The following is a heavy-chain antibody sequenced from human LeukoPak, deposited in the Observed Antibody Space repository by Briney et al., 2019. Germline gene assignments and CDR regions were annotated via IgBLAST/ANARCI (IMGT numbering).Heavy chain of an antibody. CDR1: GFTFRTYA. Sequence: GRSLRLSCAASGFTFRTYAMNWVRQAPGKGLEWVAVISDDGSNKYYAESVKGQFTISRDNSKNTLYLQMNSLRAEDTAVYYCARAFSTTAFDYWGQGTMVTVSS. V-gene: IGHV3-30*04. D-gene: IGHD4-17*01. CDR2: ISDDGSNK. CDR3: ARAFSTTAFDY. J-gene: IGHJ4*02.